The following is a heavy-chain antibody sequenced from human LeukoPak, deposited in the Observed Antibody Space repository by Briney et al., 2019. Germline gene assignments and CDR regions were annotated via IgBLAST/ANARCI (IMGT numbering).Heavy chain of an antibody. CDR1: GFPFDDYG. CDR3: ARAGYSSTWYSRYFDL. J-gene: IGHJ2*01. D-gene: IGHD6-13*01. CDR2: INWNGGST. V-gene: IGHV3-20*04. Sequence: GGSLRLSCAASGFPFDDYGMNWVRQVPGKGLEWVSGINWNGGSTGYADSVKGRFTISRDNAKNSLYLQMNSLRAGDTAVYYCARAGYSSTWYSRYFDLWGRGTLVTVSS.